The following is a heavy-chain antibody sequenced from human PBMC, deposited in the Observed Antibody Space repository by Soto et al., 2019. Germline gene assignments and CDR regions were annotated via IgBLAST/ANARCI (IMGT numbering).Heavy chain of an antibody. D-gene: IGHD3-3*01. CDR3: ARDPLTIFGVVSMGDV. CDR2: IYSGGST. V-gene: IGHV3-66*01. J-gene: IGHJ6*04. Sequence: EVQLVESGGGLVQPGGSLRLSCAASGCTVSSNYMSWVRQAPWKGLEWVSVIYSGGSTYYADSVKGRFTISRDNSKNTLYLQMNSLRAEDTAVYYCARDPLTIFGVVSMGDVWGKGTTVTVSS. CDR1: GCTVSSNY.